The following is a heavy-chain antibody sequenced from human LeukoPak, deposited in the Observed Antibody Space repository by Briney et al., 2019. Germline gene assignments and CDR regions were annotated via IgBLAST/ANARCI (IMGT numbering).Heavy chain of an antibody. V-gene: IGHV1-18*01. Sequence: ASVKVSCKASGGTFSSYAISWVRQAPGQGLEWMGWISAYNGNTNYAQKLQGRVTMTTDTSTSTAYMELRSLRSDDTAVYYCARDYGDGNFDYWGQGTLVTVSS. CDR1: GGTFSSYA. D-gene: IGHD4-17*01. CDR3: ARDYGDGNFDY. J-gene: IGHJ4*02. CDR2: ISAYNGNT.